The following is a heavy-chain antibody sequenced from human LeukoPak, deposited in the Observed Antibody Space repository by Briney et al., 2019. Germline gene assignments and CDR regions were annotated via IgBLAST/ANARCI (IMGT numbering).Heavy chain of an antibody. V-gene: IGHV3-11*01. Sequence: GGSLRLSCAASGFTFSDYYMSWIRQAPGKGLEWVSYISSSGSTIYYADSVKGRFTISRDNAKNSLYLQMNSLRAEDTAVYYCARDQVVGATYPYGMDVWGQRTTVTVSS. CDR2: ISSSGSTI. J-gene: IGHJ6*02. CDR3: ARDQVVGATYPYGMDV. D-gene: IGHD1-26*01. CDR1: GFTFSDYY.